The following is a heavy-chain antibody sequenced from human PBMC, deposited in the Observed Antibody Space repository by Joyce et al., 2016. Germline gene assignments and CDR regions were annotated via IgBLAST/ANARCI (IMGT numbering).Heavy chain of an antibody. CDR2: ISAYDGDK. V-gene: IGHV1-18*01. D-gene: IGHD2/OR15-2a*01. J-gene: IGHJ4*02. Sequence: QVQVVQSGGELKKPGASVKVSCQTSGFTFSSFGFNWVRQVPGQGLEWMGWISAYDGDKRFAQKFQGRVTMTTDAFRRTVYMELRGLTSDDTAVYYCARVAEQHLQYYFDYWGQGTLVTVSS. CDR3: ARVAEQHLQYYFDY. CDR1: GFTFSSFG.